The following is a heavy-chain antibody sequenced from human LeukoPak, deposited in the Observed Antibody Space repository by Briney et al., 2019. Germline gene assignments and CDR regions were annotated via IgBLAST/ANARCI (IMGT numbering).Heavy chain of an antibody. CDR1: GFTFSRYW. CDR3: ARKRPNYFDY. CDR2: INLDGSQK. J-gene: IGHJ4*02. V-gene: IGHV3-7*01. Sequence: GGSLRLSCAASGFTFSRYWMSWVRQTPRKGLEWVANINLDGSQKYYVDSVKGRFTISRDNAENSLYLQMNSLRAEDTALYYCARKRPNYFDYWGQGTLVTVSS.